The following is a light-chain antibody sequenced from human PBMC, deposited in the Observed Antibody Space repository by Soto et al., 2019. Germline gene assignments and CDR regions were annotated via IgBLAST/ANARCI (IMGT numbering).Light chain of an antibody. Sequence: DIQLTQSPSTLSASVGDRVTMTCRASQTISKWLAWYQQKPGKAPKLLIYDASSLESGVPSRFSGNGSGTEFTLTISSLQPDDFATYYCQEYNSFSTLGQGTKVDIK. CDR3: QEYNSFST. V-gene: IGKV1-5*01. CDR2: DAS. CDR1: QTISKW. J-gene: IGKJ1*01.